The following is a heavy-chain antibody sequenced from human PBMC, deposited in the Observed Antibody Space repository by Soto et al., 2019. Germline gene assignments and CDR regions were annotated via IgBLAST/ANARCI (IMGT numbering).Heavy chain of an antibody. CDR3: DTPGFDY. Sequence: EVQLLESGGGLVQPGGSLRLSCAASGFTFSNYAFSYVRQAPGKGLEWVSAISGSGGATYYADSVKGRFSISRDNSKNTLYLQMNSLRVEDTAVYYCDTPGFDYWGQGTLVTVSS. CDR1: GFTFSNYA. J-gene: IGHJ4*02. V-gene: IGHV3-23*01. CDR2: ISGSGGAT.